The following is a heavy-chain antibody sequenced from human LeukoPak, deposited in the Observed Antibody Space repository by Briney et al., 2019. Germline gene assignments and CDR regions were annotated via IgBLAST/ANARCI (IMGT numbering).Heavy chain of an antibody. CDR2: ISYSGST. CDR1: GGSISSGGYS. D-gene: IGHD3-3*01. Sequence: PSETLSLTCTVSGGSISSGGYSWSWIRQPPGKGLEWIGYISYSGSTYYNPSLKSRVTMSLGTSKNQFSLKLSSVTAADTAVYYCARMYRDEFGVVTRGLGYFDYWGQGTLVTVSS. J-gene: IGHJ4*02. V-gene: IGHV4-30-4*07. CDR3: ARMYRDEFGVVTRGLGYFDY.